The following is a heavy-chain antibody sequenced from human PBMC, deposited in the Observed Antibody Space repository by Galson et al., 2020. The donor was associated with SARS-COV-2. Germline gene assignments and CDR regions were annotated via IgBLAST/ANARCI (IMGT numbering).Heavy chain of an antibody. CDR1: GASVSSGSYY. CDR3: ARALLGSGGYYPLPFDY. J-gene: IGHJ4*02. D-gene: IGHD1-26*01. CDR2: IYYSGST. Sequence: SETLSLTCTVSGASVSSGSYYWSWIRQPPGKGLEWIGYIYYSGSTNYNPSLKSRVTISVDTSKNQFSLMFTSVTAADTAVYYCARALLGSGGYYPLPFDYWGQGTLVTVSS. V-gene: IGHV4-61*01.